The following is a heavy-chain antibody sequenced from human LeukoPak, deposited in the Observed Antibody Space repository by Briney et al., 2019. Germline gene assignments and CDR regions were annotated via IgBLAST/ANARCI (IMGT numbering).Heavy chain of an antibody. CDR2: INPSGGST. J-gene: IGHJ4*02. D-gene: IGHD6-19*01. Sequence: GSVSVSCKTSGYNFIYYYIHWVRQAPGQGLEWMALINPSGGSTSYAQKSQGRVTMTRDTSTSTVYMELRSLRSEDTAVYYCARGPYSSGWYGLDYWGQGTLVTVSS. V-gene: IGHV1-46*01. CDR1: GYNFIYYY. CDR3: ARGPYSSGWYGLDY.